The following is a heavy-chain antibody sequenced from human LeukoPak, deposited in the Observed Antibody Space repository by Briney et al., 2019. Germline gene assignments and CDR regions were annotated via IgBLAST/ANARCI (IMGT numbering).Heavy chain of an antibody. J-gene: IGHJ5*02. CDR1: GYSFTSYW. V-gene: IGHV5-51*01. CDR2: LYPCESDT. Sequence: GESLKISCKGSGYSFTSYWIGWVRQMPGKGLEWMGILYPCESDTRYSPSFQGQVTISADKSISTAYLQWSSLKASDTAMNYCARHELDPKENIVVAPAAPRGWFDPWGQGTLVTVSS. CDR3: ARHELDPKENIVVAPAAPRGWFDP. D-gene: IGHD2-2*01.